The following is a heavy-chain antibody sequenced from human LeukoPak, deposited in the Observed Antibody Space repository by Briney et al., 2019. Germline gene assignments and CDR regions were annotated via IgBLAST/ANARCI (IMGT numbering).Heavy chain of an antibody. D-gene: IGHD4-17*01. J-gene: IGHJ4*02. CDR1: GGSFSGYY. CDR3: AGDPYGDYVVDY. CDR2: IYYSGST. Sequence: SETLSLTCAVYGGSFSGYYWSWIRQPPGKGLEWIGYIYYSGSTNYNPSLKSRVTISVDTSKNQFSLKLSSVTAADTAVYYCAGDPYGDYVVDYWGQGTLVTVSS. V-gene: IGHV4-59*01.